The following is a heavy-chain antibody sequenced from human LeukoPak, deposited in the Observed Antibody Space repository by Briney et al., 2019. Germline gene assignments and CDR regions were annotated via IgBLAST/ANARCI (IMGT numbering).Heavy chain of an antibody. CDR1: GFTFSSYE. V-gene: IGHV3-48*03. CDR3: ARGGRIAVAGYIDY. D-gene: IGHD6-19*01. Sequence: GGFLRLSCAASGFTFSSYEMNWVRQSPGKGLEWVSYISSSGSTIYYADSVKGRFTISRDNAKNSLYLQMNSLRAEDTAVYYCARGGRIAVAGYIDYWGQGTLVTVSS. J-gene: IGHJ4*02. CDR2: ISSSGSTI.